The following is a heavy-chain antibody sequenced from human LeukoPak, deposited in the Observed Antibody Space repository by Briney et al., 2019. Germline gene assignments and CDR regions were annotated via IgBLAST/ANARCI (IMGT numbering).Heavy chain of an antibody. V-gene: IGHV3-11*04. CDR2: ISSSGSNI. CDR1: GFTFSDYY. D-gene: IGHD2-2*01. CDR3: ARGPAIPEYFQH. Sequence: GGYLRLYCAASGFTFSDYYMSWIRQAQGKGLEWVSYISSSGSNIYYADSVKGRFTISRDNAKNSLYLQMNSLRAEDTAVYYCARGPAIPEYFQHWGQGTLVTVSS. J-gene: IGHJ1*01.